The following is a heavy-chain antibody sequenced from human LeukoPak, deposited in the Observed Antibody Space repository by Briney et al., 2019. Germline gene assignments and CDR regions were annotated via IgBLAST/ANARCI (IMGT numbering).Heavy chain of an antibody. CDR3: VISSGYYTYDY. J-gene: IGHJ4*02. CDR1: GGSISSYY. D-gene: IGHD3-22*01. CDR2: IYTSGST. V-gene: IGHV4-4*07. Sequence: SETLSLICTVSGGSISSYYWSWIRQPAGKGLEWIGRIYTSGSTNYNPSLKSRVTMSVDTSKNQFSLKLSSVTAADTAVYYCVISSGYYTYDYWGQGTLVTVSS.